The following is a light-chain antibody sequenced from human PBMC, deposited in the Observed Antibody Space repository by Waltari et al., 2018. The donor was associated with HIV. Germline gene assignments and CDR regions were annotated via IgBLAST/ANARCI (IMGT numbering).Light chain of an antibody. V-gene: IGKV3-20*01. CDR1: QTISSTY. CDR2: GAS. CDR3: QQYIGSPRT. J-gene: IGKJ1*01. Sequence: EIALTQSPGTLSLSPGERATLSCSASQTISSTYLAWYQQKPGQAPRLLIYGASSRATCIPDRVSGSGSGTDFTLTISSLEPEDCAVYYCQQYIGSPRTFGQGTKVELK.